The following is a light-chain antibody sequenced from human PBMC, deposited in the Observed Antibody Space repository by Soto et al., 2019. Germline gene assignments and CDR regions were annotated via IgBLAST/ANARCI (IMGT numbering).Light chain of an antibody. J-gene: IGKJ1*01. V-gene: IGKV1-17*01. CDR2: AVS. Sequence: DIQSTQSRSSLSASVGDRVTITCRASPGIRNDLGCYQQKPGXAAKRLXFAVSSWQSRFPSRFSGSGSGTEFTLTISRLQPDDFATYYCQQYNSYSWTFGQGTKVDIK. CDR3: QQYNSYSWT. CDR1: PGIRND.